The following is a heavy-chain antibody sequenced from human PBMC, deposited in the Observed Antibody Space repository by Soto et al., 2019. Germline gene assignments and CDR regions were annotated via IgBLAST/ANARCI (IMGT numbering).Heavy chain of an antibody. J-gene: IGHJ4*02. D-gene: IGHD3-10*01. Sequence: SVKVSCKASGGTFSSYAISWVRQAPGQGLEWMGGIIPIFGTANYAQKFQGRVTITADESTSTAYMELSSLRSEDTAVYYCARDLYGSGSPGGEIDYWGQGTLVTVSS. CDR3: ARDLYGSGSPGGEIDY. CDR2: IIPIFGTA. V-gene: IGHV1-69*13. CDR1: GGTFSSYA.